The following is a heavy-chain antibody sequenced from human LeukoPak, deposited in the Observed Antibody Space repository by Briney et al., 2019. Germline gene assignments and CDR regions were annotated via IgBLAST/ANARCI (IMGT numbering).Heavy chain of an antibody. CDR3: AKVGGDYSNYDSWFDP. D-gene: IGHD4-11*01. V-gene: IGHV4-39*07. CDR2: IYYSGST. Sequence: PSETLFLTCTVSGGSISSSTYHWGWIRQPPGKGLEWIGSIYYSGSTYYNPSLKSRVTISVDTSKNQFSLKLSSVTAADTAMYYCAKVGGDYSNYDSWFDPWGQGTLVTVSS. J-gene: IGHJ5*02. CDR1: GGSISSSTYH.